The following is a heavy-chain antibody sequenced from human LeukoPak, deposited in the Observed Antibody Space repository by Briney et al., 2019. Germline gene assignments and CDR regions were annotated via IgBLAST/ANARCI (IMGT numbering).Heavy chain of an antibody. CDR1: GFTFSSYG. D-gene: IGHD3-10*01. CDR2: ISYDGSNK. J-gene: IGHJ4*02. Sequence: PGGSLRLSCAASGFTFSSYGMHWVRQAPGKXXXXXAVISYDGSNKYYADSVKGRFTISRDNSKNTLYLQMNSLRAEDTAVYYCAKDYYGSGSLPDYWGQGTLVTVSS. CDR3: AKDYYGSGSLPDY. V-gene: IGHV3-30*18.